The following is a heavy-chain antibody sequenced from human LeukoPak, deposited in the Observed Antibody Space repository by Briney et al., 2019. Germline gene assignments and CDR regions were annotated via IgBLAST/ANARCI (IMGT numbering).Heavy chain of an antibody. CDR1: GFTFNYYE. CDR3: ARGHHYYDSSAYYY. V-gene: IGHV3-48*03. D-gene: IGHD3-22*01. Sequence: GGSLRLSCAASGFTFNYYEMHWVHQAPGKGLEWCSYISNSGSATSYAEAVKGRFVISRDTAKNTLYLQMNSLRAEDTAVYYCARGHHYYDSSAYYYWGQGTLVTVSS. CDR2: ISNSGSAT. J-gene: IGHJ4*02.